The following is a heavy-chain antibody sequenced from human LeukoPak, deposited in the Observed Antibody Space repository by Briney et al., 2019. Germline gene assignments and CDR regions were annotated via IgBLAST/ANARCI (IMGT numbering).Heavy chain of an antibody. V-gene: IGHV4-34*01. D-gene: IGHD3-9*01. Sequence: PSETLSLTCAVYGGSFSGYYWSWIRQPPGKGLEWIGEINHSGSTNYNPSLKSRVTISVDTSKNQFSLKLSSVTAADTAVYYCARGYFDWLNWFDPWGQGTLVTVSS. J-gene: IGHJ5*02. CDR3: ARGYFDWLNWFDP. CDR1: GGSFSGYY. CDR2: INHSGST.